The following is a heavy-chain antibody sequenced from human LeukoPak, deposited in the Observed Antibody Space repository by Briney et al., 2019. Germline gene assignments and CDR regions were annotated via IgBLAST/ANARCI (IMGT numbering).Heavy chain of an antibody. J-gene: IGHJ4*02. CDR1: GGSFSGYY. CDR2: INHSGST. D-gene: IGHD1-26*01. V-gene: IGHV4-34*01. CDR3: ARIVGAGPPIGNSDY. Sequence: SETLPLTCAVYGGSFSGYYWSWIRQPPGKGLEWIGEINHSGSTNYNPSLKSRVTISVDKSKNQFSLKLSSVTAADTAVYYCARIVGAGPPIGNSDYWGQGTLVTVSS.